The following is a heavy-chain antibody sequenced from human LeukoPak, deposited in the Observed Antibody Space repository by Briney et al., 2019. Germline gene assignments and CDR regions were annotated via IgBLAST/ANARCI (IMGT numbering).Heavy chain of an antibody. CDR3: AKDLYYYDSSANDAAFDI. V-gene: IGHV3-23*01. CDR1: RFTFSSYA. J-gene: IGHJ3*02. CDR2: ISGSGGST. Sequence: GGSLRLSCAASRFTFSSYAMSWVRQAPGKGLEWVSAISGSGGSTYYADSVKGRFTISRDNSKNTLYLQMNSLRAEDTAVYYCAKDLYYYDSSANDAAFDIWGQGTMVTVSS. D-gene: IGHD3-22*01.